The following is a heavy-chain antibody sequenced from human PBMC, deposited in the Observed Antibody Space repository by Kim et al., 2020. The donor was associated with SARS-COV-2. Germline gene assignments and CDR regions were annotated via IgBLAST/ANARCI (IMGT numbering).Heavy chain of an antibody. V-gene: IGHV4-30-4*01. J-gene: IGHJ4*02. CDR1: GGSISSGDYY. CDR3: ARGRGGYYYDSSGYYRLFDY. Sequence: SETLSLTCTVSGGSISSGDYYWSWIRQPPGKGLEWIGYIYYSGSTYYNPSLKSRVTISVDTSKNQFSLKLSSVTAADTAVYYCARGRGGYYYDSSGYYRLFDYWGQGTLVTVSS. D-gene: IGHD3-22*01. CDR2: IYYSGST.